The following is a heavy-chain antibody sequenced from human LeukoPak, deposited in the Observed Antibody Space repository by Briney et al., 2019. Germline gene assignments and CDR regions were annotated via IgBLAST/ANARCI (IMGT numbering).Heavy chain of an antibody. J-gene: IGHJ6*03. CDR3: ARTYDFWSGTPIPMDV. CDR1: GGSFSSYY. V-gene: IGHV4-34*01. CDR2: IYHSGST. D-gene: IGHD3-3*01. Sequence: SETLSLTCAVYGGSFSSYYWSWIRQPPGNGLEWMGYIYHSGSTYYNPSPKSRVTISVDRSKNQFSLKLSSVTAADTAVYYCARTYDFWSGTPIPMDVWGKGTTVTVSS.